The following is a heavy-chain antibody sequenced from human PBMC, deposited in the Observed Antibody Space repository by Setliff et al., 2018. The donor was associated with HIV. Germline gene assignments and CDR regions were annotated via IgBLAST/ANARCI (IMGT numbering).Heavy chain of an antibody. Sequence: SETLSLTCTVSGGSIKNYYWSWIRQPPGKGLEWIGYIYYTGITNYNPSLKSRVTLSIDTSKNQFSLKLSSVTAADTAVYYCARHYNGAVADAYSYYYYMDVWGKGTTVTVSS. V-gene: IGHV4-59*08. CDR3: ARHYNGAVADAYSYYYYMDV. D-gene: IGHD6-19*01. J-gene: IGHJ6*03. CDR2: IYYTGIT. CDR1: GGSIKNYY.